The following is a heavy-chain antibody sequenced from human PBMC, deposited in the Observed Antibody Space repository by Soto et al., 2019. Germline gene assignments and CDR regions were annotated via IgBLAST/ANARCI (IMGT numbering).Heavy chain of an antibody. CDR3: AKGVYDFWSGYTIDY. CDR2: IYYSGST. J-gene: IGHJ4*02. V-gene: IGHV4-31*03. Sequence: PSETLSLTCTVSGGSISSGGYYWSWIRQHPGKSLERIGYIYYSGSTYYNPSLKSRVTISVDTSKNQFSLKLSSVTAADTAVYYFAKGVYDFWSGYTIDYWGQGTLVTVSS. CDR1: GGSISSGGYY. D-gene: IGHD3-3*01.